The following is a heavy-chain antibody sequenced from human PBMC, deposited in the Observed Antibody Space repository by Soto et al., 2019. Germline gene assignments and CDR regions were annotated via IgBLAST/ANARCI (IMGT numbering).Heavy chain of an antibody. CDR2: STYTGVT. J-gene: IGHJ4*02. D-gene: IGHD5-18*01. V-gene: IGHV4-31*02. CDR3: ARGISGGLQLWLLSYFDY. Sequence: PSQTRSRTWTVAGGSLREFFHFWTWILYHPRRGLEWIGYSTYTGVTYYSPSLQSRISISVDTSKNQFSLKLSSVTAADKAVYYCARGISGGLQLWLLSYFDYWGQGTMVTVSS. CDR1: GGSLREFFHF.